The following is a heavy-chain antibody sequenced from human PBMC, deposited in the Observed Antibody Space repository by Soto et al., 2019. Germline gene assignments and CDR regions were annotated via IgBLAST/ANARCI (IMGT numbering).Heavy chain of an antibody. CDR2: TYYRSKWYN. D-gene: IGHD6-13*01. CDR1: GDSVSSNSAA. J-gene: IGHJ3*02. V-gene: IGHV6-1*01. CDR3: ARALAGYLALDAFDI. Sequence: SQTLSLTCAISGDSVSSNSAAWNWIRQSPSSVLEWLGRTYYRSKWYNDYAVSVKSRITINPDTSKNQFSLQLDSVTPEDTAVYYCARALAGYLALDAFDIWGQGTMVTVSS.